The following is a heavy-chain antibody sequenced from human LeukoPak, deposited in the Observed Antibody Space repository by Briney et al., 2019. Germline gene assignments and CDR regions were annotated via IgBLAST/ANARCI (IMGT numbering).Heavy chain of an antibody. CDR3: ARGLGYYYYYGMDV. D-gene: IGHD5/OR15-5a*01. CDR1: GYTFTGYY. J-gene: IGHJ6*02. CDR2: INPNSGGT. V-gene: IGHV1-2*02. Sequence: ASVKVSCKASGYTFTGYYMHWVRQAPGQGLEWMGWINPNSGGTNYAQKFQGRVTMTRDTSISTAYMELSRLRSDDTAVYYCARGLGYYYYYGMDVWGQGTTVTVSS.